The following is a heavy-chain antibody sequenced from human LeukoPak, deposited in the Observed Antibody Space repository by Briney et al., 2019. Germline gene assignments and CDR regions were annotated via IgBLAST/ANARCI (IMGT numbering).Heavy chain of an antibody. CDR1: GGSISYYY. V-gene: IGHV4-59*12. CDR3: ARLRDGYNYSPFDY. Sequence: PSETLSLTCTVSGGSISYYYWSWIRQSPGKGLEWIGYIYYSGTTNYNPSLKSRVTISVDTSKNQFSLKLSSVTAADTAVYYCARLRDGYNYSPFDYWGQGTLVTVSS. J-gene: IGHJ4*02. D-gene: IGHD5-24*01. CDR2: IYYSGTT.